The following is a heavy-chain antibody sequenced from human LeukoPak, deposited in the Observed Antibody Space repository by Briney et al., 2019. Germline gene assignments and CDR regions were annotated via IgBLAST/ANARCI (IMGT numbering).Heavy chain of an antibody. CDR2: MNHSGSS. CDR3: ADATSGSYGHYYYYMDV. Sequence: KASETLSLTCAVYSGSFSDYNWSWIRQPPGKGLEWIGEMNHSGSSNYNPSLESRVTISVDTSKNQFSLKLSSVTAADTAVYYCADATSGSYGHYYYYMDVWGKGTTVTVSS. V-gene: IGHV4-34*01. CDR1: SGSFSDYN. D-gene: IGHD1-26*01. J-gene: IGHJ6*03.